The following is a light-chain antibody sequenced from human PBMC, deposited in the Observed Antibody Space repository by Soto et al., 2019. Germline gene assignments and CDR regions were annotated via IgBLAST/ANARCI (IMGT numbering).Light chain of an antibody. Sequence: AXQSVSHNLAWYHQKPGQAPRLRIYGASTRATGIQDRVRVMLSWTEFTLTINRLKYEDFSIYDGQQYNNWPRTFGQGTKVDIK. J-gene: IGKJ1*01. CDR1: QSVSHN. V-gene: IGKV3-15*01. CDR3: QQYNNWPRT. CDR2: GAS.